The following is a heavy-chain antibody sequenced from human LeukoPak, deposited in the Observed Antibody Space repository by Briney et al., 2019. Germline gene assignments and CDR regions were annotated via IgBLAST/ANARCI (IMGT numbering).Heavy chain of an antibody. D-gene: IGHD3-10*01. J-gene: IGHJ6*03. CDR3: ATPAPHGSDPSLYYYYMDV. CDR1: GFTFSRFG. CDR2: ISGRGGTNT. Sequence: GGSLRLSCAASGFTFSRFGMNWVRQAPGKGLEWVSAISGRGGTNTYYGDSVKGRFTISRDNSKNTLYLQMNSLRAEDTAVYYCATPAPHGSDPSLYYYYMDVWGKGTTVTISS. V-gene: IGHV3-23*01.